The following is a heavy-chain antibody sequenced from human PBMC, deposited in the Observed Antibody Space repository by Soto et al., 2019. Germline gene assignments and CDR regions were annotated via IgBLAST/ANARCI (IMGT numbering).Heavy chain of an antibody. CDR3: ARDRNYDILTGLDY. V-gene: IGHV1-3*01. CDR1: GCTFTSYA. J-gene: IGHJ4*02. D-gene: IGHD3-9*01. CDR2: INAGNGNT. Sequence: ASVKVSCKASGCTFTSYAMHWVRQAPGQRLEWMGWINAGNGNTKYSQKFQGRVTITRDTSASTAYMELSSLRSEDTAVYYCARDRNYDILTGLDYWGQGTLVTVSS.